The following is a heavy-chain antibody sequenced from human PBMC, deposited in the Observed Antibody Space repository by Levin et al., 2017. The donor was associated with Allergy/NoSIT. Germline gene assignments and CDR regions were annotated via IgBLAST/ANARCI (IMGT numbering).Heavy chain of an antibody. D-gene: IGHD5-18*01. CDR1: GFTFSDYW. CDR2: IKQDGSEE. J-gene: IGHJ5*02. CDR3: PRGGYSFGYRGDNWFDP. V-gene: IGHV3-7*01. Sequence: GESLKISCAASGFTFSDYWMNWVRQAPGKGLEWVATIKQDGSEEYYVESVQGRFTISRDNAKNSLYLQMNNLRAEDTAVYYCPRGGYSFGYRGDNWFDPWGQETLVTVSS.